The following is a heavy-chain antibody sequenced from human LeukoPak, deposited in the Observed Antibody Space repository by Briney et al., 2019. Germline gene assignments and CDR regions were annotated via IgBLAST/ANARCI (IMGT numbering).Heavy chain of an antibody. D-gene: IGHD3-16*02. V-gene: IGHV3-23*01. CDR2: ISGSGGST. CDR1: GFTFSSYA. Sequence: PGGSLRLSCAASGFTFSSYAMSWVRQAPGKGLEWVSAISGSGGSTYYADSVKGRFTISRDNSKNTLYLQMNSLRAEDTAVYYCAKQYGSPDYVWGSYRYTAVYYFDYWGQGTLVTVSS. CDR3: AKQYGSPDYVWGSYRYTAVYYFDY. J-gene: IGHJ4*02.